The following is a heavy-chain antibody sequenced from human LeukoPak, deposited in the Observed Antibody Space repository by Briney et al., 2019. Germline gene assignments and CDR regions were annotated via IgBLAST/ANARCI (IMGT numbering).Heavy chain of an antibody. CDR1: GFTFSSHA. CDR2: ITGSGGST. D-gene: IGHD3-22*01. Sequence: GGSLRLFCAASGFTFSSHAMSWVRPAPGKGLEWVSAITGSGGSTHYADSVKGRFTISRDNSKNTLYLQMNSLRAEDTDVYYCVKDATMIVVVKYYYMDVWGKGTTVTVSS. CDR3: VKDATMIVVVKYYYMDV. V-gene: IGHV3-23*01. J-gene: IGHJ6*03.